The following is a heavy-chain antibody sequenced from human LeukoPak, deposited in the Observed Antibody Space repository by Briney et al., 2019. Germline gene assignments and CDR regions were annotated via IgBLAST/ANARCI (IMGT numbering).Heavy chain of an antibody. CDR1: GCTFSSYA. J-gene: IGHJ4*02. Sequence: GGSLRLSCLASGCTFSSYAMSWVRQAPGKGLEWVSAISGSGGNTYYADSVKGRFTISRDNSKNTLYLQMNSLRAAETAVYSCAKALVGGTSIAAAERNYWDKGTLVTVSS. CDR2: ISGSGGNT. D-gene: IGHD6-13*01. CDR3: AKALVGGTSIAAAERNY. V-gene: IGHV3-23*01.